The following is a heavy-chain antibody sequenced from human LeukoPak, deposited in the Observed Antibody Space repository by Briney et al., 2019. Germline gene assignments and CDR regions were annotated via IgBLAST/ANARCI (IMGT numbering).Heavy chain of an antibody. D-gene: IGHD2-15*01. CDR2: ISNNGGYT. V-gene: IGHV3-23*01. J-gene: IGHJ4*02. Sequence: GGSLRLSCAASGFTFSSYAMSWVRQAPGKGLEWVSAISNNGGYTYYADSVQGRFTISRDNSKSTLCLQMNSLRAEDTAVYYCAKQLGYCSDGSCYFPYWGREPWSPSPQ. CDR1: GFTFSSYA. CDR3: AKQLGYCSDGSCYFPY.